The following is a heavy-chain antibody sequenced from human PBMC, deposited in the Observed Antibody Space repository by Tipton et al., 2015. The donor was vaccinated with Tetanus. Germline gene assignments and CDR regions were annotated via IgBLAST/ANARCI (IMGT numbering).Heavy chain of an antibody. J-gene: IGHJ6*02. CDR1: GGSISSYY. CDR2: IYYSGST. D-gene: IGHD3-16*01. Sequence: GLVKPSETLSLTCSVSGGSISSYYWSWIRQPPGKGLESIGYIYYSGSTYYNPSLKSRVTISVDTSKNQFSLRLSSVTAADTAVYYCARDHGITWGGMGYYYGMDVWGQGTTVSVSS. CDR3: ARDHGITWGGMGYYYGMDV. V-gene: IGHV4-30-4*01.